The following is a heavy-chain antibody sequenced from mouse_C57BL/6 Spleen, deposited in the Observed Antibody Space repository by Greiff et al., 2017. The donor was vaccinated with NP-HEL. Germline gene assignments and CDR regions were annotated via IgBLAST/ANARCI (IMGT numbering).Heavy chain of an antibody. CDR1: GFTFSDYG. D-gene: IGHD2-12*01. CDR3: ARDEGVRYFDV. J-gene: IGHJ1*03. V-gene: IGHV5-17*01. Sequence: EVNLVESGGGLVKPGGSLKLSCAASGFTFSDYGMHWVRQAPEKGLEWVAYISSGSSTIYYADTVKGRFTISRDNAKITLFLQMTSLRSEDTAMYYCARDEGVRYFDVWGTGTTVTVSS. CDR2: ISSGSSTI.